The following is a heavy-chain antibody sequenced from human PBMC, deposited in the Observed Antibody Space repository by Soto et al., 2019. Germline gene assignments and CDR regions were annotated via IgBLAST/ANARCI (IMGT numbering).Heavy chain of an antibody. J-gene: IGHJ6*02. CDR3: ARCLAAVAGASYYGMDV. D-gene: IGHD6-19*01. CDR1: GYTFTSYG. Sequence: QVQLVQSGAEVKKPGASVKVSCKASGYTFTSYGISWVRQAPGQGLEWMGWISAYNGNTNYAQKLQGRVTMTPDTSTSTAYMELRSLRSDDTAVYYCARCLAAVAGASYYGMDVWGQGTTVTVSS. CDR2: ISAYNGNT. V-gene: IGHV1-18*01.